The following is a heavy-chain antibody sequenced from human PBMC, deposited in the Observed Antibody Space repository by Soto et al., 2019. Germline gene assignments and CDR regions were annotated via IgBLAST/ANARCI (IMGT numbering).Heavy chain of an antibody. D-gene: IGHD3-22*01. Sequence: QVQLVESGGGVVQPGRSLRLSCAASGFTFSSYGMHWVRQAPGKGLEWVAVISYDGSNKYYADSVKGRFTISRDNSKNTLYLQMNSLRDEDTAVYYCAKDRYYDSSGYYYYYGMDVWGQGTTVTVSS. CDR2: ISYDGSNK. V-gene: IGHV3-30*18. CDR1: GFTFSSYG. J-gene: IGHJ6*02. CDR3: AKDRYYDSSGYYYYYGMDV.